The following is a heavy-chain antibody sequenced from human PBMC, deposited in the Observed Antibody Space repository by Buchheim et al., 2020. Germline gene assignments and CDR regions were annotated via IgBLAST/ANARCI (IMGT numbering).Heavy chain of an antibody. CDR1: GFTFSSYG. CDR3: AKDLGDFWSGYPRYYYYGMDV. J-gene: IGHJ6*02. V-gene: IGHV3-30*18. CDR2: ISYDGSNK. D-gene: IGHD3-3*01. Sequence: QVQLVESGGGVVQPGRSLRLSCAASGFTFSSYGMHWVRQAPGKGLEWVAVISYDGSNKYYADSVKGRFTISRDNSKNTLSLQMNSLRAEDMAVYYCAKDLGDFWSGYPRYYYYGMDVWGQGTT.